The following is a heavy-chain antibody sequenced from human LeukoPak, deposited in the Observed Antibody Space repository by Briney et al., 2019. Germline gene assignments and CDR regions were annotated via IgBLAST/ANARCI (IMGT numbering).Heavy chain of an antibody. J-gene: IGHJ6*03. CDR1: GFTFSSYA. V-gene: IGHV3-23*01. D-gene: IGHD4-17*01. CDR2: ISGSGGST. Sequence: PGGSLRLSCAASGFTFSSYAMSWVRQAPGKGLEWVLAISGSGGSTYYADSVKGRFTISRDNSKNTLYLQMNSLRAEDTAVYYCAKVRHDNGVSQIPRLAAYYMDVWGKGTTVTVSS. CDR3: AKVRHDNGVSQIPRLAAYYMDV.